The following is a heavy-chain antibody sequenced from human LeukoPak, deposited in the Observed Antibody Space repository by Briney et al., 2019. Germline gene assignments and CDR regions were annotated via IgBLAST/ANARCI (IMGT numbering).Heavy chain of an antibody. D-gene: IGHD1-1*01. CDR1: GGSISSSN. J-gene: IGHJ4*02. CDR2: ISSSSSYI. Sequence: GTLSLTCAVSGGSISSSNWWSRVRQPPGKGLEWVSSISSSSSYIYYADSVKGRFTISRDNAKNSLYLQMNSLRAEDTAVYYCASLTNAGFDYWGQGTLVTVSS. V-gene: IGHV3-21*01. CDR3: ASLTNAGFDY.